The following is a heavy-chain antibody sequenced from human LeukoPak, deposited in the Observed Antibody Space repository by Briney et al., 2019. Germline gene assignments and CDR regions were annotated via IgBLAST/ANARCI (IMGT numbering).Heavy chain of an antibody. CDR2: IYYSGST. J-gene: IGHJ6*02. CDR3: ARVSARPSMVRGVYGMDV. Sequence: GSLRLSCAASGFTFSSYSMNWVRQPPGKGLEWIGSIYYSGSTYYNPSLKSRVTISVDTSKNQFSLKLSSVTAADTAVYYCARVSARPSMVRGVYGMDVWGQGTTVTVSS. CDR1: GFTFSSYS. D-gene: IGHD3-10*01. V-gene: IGHV4-39*07.